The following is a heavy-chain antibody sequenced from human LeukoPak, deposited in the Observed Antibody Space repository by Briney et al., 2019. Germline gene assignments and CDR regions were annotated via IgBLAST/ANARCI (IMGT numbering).Heavy chain of an antibody. Sequence: SETLSLTCTVSGGSISSGGYYWSWIRQPPGKGLEWIGYIYHSGSTYYNPSLKSRVTISVDRSKNQFSLKLSSVTAADTAVYYCARHEYDFWSGYLSFFDYWGQGTLVTVSS. J-gene: IGHJ4*02. CDR2: IYHSGST. CDR1: GGSISSGGYY. D-gene: IGHD3-3*01. CDR3: ARHEYDFWSGYLSFFDY. V-gene: IGHV4-30-2*01.